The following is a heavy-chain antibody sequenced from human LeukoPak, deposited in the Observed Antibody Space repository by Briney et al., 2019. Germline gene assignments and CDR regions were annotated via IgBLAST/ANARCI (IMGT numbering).Heavy chain of an antibody. CDR3: ARDNSPFTIFGMDV. Sequence: PGGSLRLSCAASGFTFDDYGMSWVRQAPGKGLEWVSGINWNGGSTGYADSVKGRFTISRDNAKNSLYLQMNSLRAEDTAVYYCARDNSPFTIFGMDVWGQGTTVTVSS. CDR1: GFTFDDYG. V-gene: IGHV3-20*04. D-gene: IGHD3-3*01. CDR2: INWNGGST. J-gene: IGHJ6*02.